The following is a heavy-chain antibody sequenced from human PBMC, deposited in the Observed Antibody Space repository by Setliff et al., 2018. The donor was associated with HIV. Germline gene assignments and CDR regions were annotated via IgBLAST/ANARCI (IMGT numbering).Heavy chain of an antibody. Sequence: GGSLRLSCAASGFTFSNYDMSWVRQAPGRGLEWVSTITGGGYNTYYADSVKGRFTISRDNSQNTLYLQMNSLGAEDTAVYYCALAWGSGGYYSQLLFDSWGQGTLVTVS. V-gene: IGHV3-23*01. D-gene: IGHD3-10*01. CDR2: ITGGGYNT. CDR1: GFTFSNYD. CDR3: ALAWGSGGYYSQLLFDS. J-gene: IGHJ4*02.